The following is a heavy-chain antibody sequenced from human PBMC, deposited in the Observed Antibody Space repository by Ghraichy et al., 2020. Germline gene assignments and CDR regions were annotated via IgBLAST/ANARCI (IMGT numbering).Heavy chain of an antibody. Sequence: ASVKVSCKASGYTFTGYYMHWVRQAPGQGLEWMGWINPNSGGTNYAQKFQGRVTMTRDTSISTAYMELSRLRSDDTAVYYCARDPVTVGYFDQPKGMDVWGQGTTVTVSS. CDR1: GYTFTGYY. J-gene: IGHJ6*02. D-gene: IGHD3-9*01. CDR3: ARDPVTVGYFDQPKGMDV. CDR2: INPNSGGT. V-gene: IGHV1-2*02.